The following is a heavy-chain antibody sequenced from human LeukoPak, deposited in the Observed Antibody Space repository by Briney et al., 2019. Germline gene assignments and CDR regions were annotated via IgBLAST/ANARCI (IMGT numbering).Heavy chain of an antibody. Sequence: GGSLRLSCAASGFTFSSSWMTWVRQAPGKGLEWVADINQDGSEKYYVDSVKGRFTISRDNSNNTLYLQMNSLRAEDTAVYYCARNPPVANSGSYYGGGYYFDYWGQGTLVTVSS. CDR1: GFTFSSSW. CDR2: INQDGSEK. V-gene: IGHV3-7*01. CDR3: ARNPPVANSGSYYGGGYYFDY. D-gene: IGHD1-26*01. J-gene: IGHJ4*02.